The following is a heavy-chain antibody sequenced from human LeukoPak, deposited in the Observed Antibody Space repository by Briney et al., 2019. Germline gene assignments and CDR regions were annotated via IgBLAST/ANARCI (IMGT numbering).Heavy chain of an antibody. D-gene: IGHD4-17*01. J-gene: IGHJ3*02. CDR1: GFTFSSHS. CDR3: ARGMVLGTTVVTPSAFDI. Sequence: PGGSLRLSCAASGFTFSSHSMNWVRQAPGKGLEWVSSISSSSSYIYYADSVKGRFTISRDNAKNSLYLQMNSLRAEDTAVYYCARGMVLGTTVVTPSAFDIWGQGTMVTVSS. V-gene: IGHV3-21*01. CDR2: ISSSSSYI.